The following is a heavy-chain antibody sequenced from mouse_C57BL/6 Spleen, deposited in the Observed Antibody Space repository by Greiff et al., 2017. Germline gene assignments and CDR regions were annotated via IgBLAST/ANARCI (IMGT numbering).Heavy chain of an antibody. D-gene: IGHD6-5*01. CDR3: ASNPYDYAVDY. CDR2: IWSGGST. Sequence: VQLQQSGPGLVQPSQSLSITCTVSGFSLTSYGVHWVRQSPGKGLEWLGVIWSGGSTDYNAAFIPRLSISKDYYKSQVFFNMNSLQAADTAIYYCASNPYDYAVDYWGQGTSVTVSS. V-gene: IGHV2-2*01. CDR1: GFSLTSYG. J-gene: IGHJ4*01.